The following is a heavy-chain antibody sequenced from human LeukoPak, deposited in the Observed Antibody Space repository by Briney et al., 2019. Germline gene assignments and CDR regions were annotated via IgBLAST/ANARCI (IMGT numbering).Heavy chain of an antibody. CDR2: ISGSGSSI. J-gene: IGHJ6*02. D-gene: IGHD3-22*01. Sequence: GGSLRLSCAASGFTFNRYAMSWVRQAPGKGPDWVSTISGSGSSIHYADSVKGRFTISRDNSKNTLYLQMNRLRVEDTAVYYCAEAQNYDSSGFNYGMDVWGQGTTVTVSS. CDR1: GFTFNRYA. CDR3: AEAQNYDSSGFNYGMDV. V-gene: IGHV3-23*01.